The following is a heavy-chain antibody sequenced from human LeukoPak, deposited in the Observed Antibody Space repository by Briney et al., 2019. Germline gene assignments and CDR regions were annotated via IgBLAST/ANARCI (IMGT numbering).Heavy chain of an antibody. Sequence: GASVKVSCKASGYTFTSYDINWVRQATGQGLEWMGWMNPNSGDTGHAQKFQGRVTITRNTSISTAYMELSSLRSEDTAVYYCAREYRYGSGSYPLGPWGQGTLVTVSS. V-gene: IGHV1-8*03. CDR3: AREYRYGSGSYPLGP. D-gene: IGHD3-10*01. CDR1: GYTFTSYD. J-gene: IGHJ5*02. CDR2: MNPNSGDT.